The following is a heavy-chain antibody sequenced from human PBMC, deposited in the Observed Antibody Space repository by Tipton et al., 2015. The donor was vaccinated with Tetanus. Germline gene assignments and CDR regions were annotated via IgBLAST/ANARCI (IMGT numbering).Heavy chain of an antibody. V-gene: IGHV4-61*08. D-gene: IGHD6-13*01. CDR1: GGSLRSGDHY. Sequence: LRLSCTVSGGSLRSGDHYWSWIRQPPGKGLEWLAYISSSGSTNSNYSLKSRVTMSVDTSKGQFSLKLNSVTAADTAVYYCARGWGSSWYYFDYWGQGILVTVSS. J-gene: IGHJ4*02. CDR2: ISSSGST. CDR3: ARGWGSSWYYFDY.